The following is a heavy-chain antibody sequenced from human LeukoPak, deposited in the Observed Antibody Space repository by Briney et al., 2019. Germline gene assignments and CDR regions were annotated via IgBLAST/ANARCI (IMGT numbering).Heavy chain of an antibody. D-gene: IGHD6-6*01. Sequence: SETLSLTCTVSGGSISSHYWSWTRQPPGKGLEWIGYIYYSGSTNYNPSLKSRVTISVDTSKNQFSLKLSSVTAADTAVYYCARENYSSFYDYWGQGTLVTVSS. CDR3: ARENYSSFYDY. J-gene: IGHJ4*02. CDR1: GGSISSHY. CDR2: IYYSGST. V-gene: IGHV4-59*11.